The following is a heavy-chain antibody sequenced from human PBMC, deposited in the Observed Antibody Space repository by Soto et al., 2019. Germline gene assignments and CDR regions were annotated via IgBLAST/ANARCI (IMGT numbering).Heavy chain of an antibody. CDR2: ISWDSGSV. Sequence: EVQLVESGGGLVQPGRSLRLSCVASGFIFDDYAMHWVRQAPGKGLEWVSGISWDSGSVGYADSVKGRFTISRDNAKNSLYLQMNSLRAEDTASYFCARFRGSYMYFDYWGQGTLATVSS. D-gene: IGHD1-26*01. CDR3: ARFRGSYMYFDY. J-gene: IGHJ4*02. CDR1: GFIFDDYA. V-gene: IGHV3-9*01.